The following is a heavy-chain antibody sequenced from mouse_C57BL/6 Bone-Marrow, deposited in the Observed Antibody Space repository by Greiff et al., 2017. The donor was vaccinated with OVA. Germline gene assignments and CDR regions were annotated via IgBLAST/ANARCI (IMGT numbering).Heavy chain of an antibody. Sequence: DVMLVESGGGLVKPGGSLKLSCAASGFTFSDYGMHWVRQAPEKGLEWVAYISSGSSTIYYADTVKGRFTISRDNAKDTLFLQMTSLRSEDTAMYYCARLYYDYALYWYFDVWGTGTTVTVSS. J-gene: IGHJ1*03. CDR1: GFTFSDYG. CDR2: ISSGSSTI. CDR3: ARLYYDYALYWYFDV. D-gene: IGHD2-4*01. V-gene: IGHV5-17*01.